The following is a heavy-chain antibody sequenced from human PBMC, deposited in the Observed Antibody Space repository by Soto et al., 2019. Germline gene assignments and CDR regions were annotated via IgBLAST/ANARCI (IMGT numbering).Heavy chain of an antibody. V-gene: IGHV1-69*06. CDR1: GGSFSSYA. CDR2: IIPIFGTA. J-gene: IGHJ6*02. Sequence: QVQMVQSGAEVKKPGSSVKVSCKASGGSFSSYAISWVRQAPGQGLEWMGGIIPIFGTANYAQKFQGRVTITADKSTSTAYMELSSLRSEDTAVYYCARDKYNWNYYYGMDVWGQGTTVTVSS. CDR3: ARDKYNWNYYYGMDV. D-gene: IGHD1-20*01.